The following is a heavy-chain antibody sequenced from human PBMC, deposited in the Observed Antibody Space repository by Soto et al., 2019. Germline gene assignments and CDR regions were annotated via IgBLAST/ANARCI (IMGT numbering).Heavy chain of an antibody. CDR1: GYSFTSYW. Sequence: PGESLKISFKGSGYSFTSYWISWVRQMPGKGLEWMGRIDPSDSYTNYSPSFQGHVTISADKSISTAYLQWSSLKASDTAMYYCARHGVTPNSRSNYGMDVWGQGTTVTVSS. D-gene: IGHD7-27*01. V-gene: IGHV5-10-1*01. CDR3: ARHGVTPNSRSNYGMDV. CDR2: IDPSDSYT. J-gene: IGHJ6*02.